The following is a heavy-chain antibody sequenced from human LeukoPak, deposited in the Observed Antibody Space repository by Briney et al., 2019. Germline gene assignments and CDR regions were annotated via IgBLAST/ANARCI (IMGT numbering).Heavy chain of an antibody. Sequence: ASVKVSCKVSGYTLNELSMHWVRQAPGKGLEWMGGFDPADGETVYAHRFQGRLTMTEDTSTNTGYMELTSLRSEDTAVYYCAADGGGLSSVVTPRSSPFDYWGQGTLVTVSS. CDR1: GYTLNELS. D-gene: IGHD4-23*01. CDR2: FDPADGET. J-gene: IGHJ4*02. V-gene: IGHV1-24*01. CDR3: AADGGGLSSVVTPRSSPFDY.